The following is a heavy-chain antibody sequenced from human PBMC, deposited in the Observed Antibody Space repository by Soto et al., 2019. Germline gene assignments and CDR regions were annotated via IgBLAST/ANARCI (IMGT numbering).Heavy chain of an antibody. V-gene: IGHV1-69*01. J-gene: IGHJ5*02. CDR1: GGTFSSYA. CDR2: IIPLFGTV. D-gene: IGHD2-2*02. CDR3: ARRTREVPTAILSTDWFDP. Sequence: QVQLVQSGAEVKKPGSSVKVSCKASGGTFSSYAISWVRQAPGQGLEWIGGIIPLFGTVHYAQKFQGRVTITADESTGTAYMELSSLRSGDTAVYFCARRTREVPTAILSTDWFDPWGQGTLVTVSS.